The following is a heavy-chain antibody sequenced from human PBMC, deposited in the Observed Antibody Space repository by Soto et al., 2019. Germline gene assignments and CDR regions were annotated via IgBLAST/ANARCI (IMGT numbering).Heavy chain of an antibody. V-gene: IGHV3-21*01. D-gene: IGHD5-18*01. CDR2: ISSSSSYI. CDR3: ARDCLSTVTYYYYYMDV. J-gene: IGHJ6*03. Sequence: GGSLRLSCAASGFTFSSYSMNWVRQAPGKGLEWVSSISSSSSYIYYADSVKGRFTISRDNAKNSLYLQMNSLRAEETAVYYCARDCLSTVTYYYYYMDVWGKGTTVTVSS. CDR1: GFTFSSYS.